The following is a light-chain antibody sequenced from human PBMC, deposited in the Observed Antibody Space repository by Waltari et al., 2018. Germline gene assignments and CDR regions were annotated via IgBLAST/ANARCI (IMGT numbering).Light chain of an antibody. Sequence: QSALTQPAAVSGSPGQSVTISCTGASSDIGRYDFVSWYQQHPGNAPKLVISDVPKRPSGVSDRFSGSKSGDTASLTISGLQFEDEADYYCCSYAGNYIWVFGGGTRLTVL. V-gene: IGLV2-23*02. J-gene: IGLJ3*02. CDR3: CSYAGNYIWV. CDR2: DVP. CDR1: SSDIGRYDF.